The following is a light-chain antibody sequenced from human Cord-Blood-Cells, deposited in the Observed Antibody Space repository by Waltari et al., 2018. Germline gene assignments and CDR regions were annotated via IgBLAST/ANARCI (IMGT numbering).Light chain of an antibody. CDR3: GTWDSSLSAYV. V-gene: IGLV1-51*01. CDR2: DNN. Sequence: QSVLTPPPSVSAAPGQKVTIPCSGSSANIGHNYVSWYQQLPGTAPKLLIYDNNKRPSGIPDRFSGSKSGTSATLGITGLQTGDEADYYCGTWDSSLSAYVFGTGTKVTVL. J-gene: IGLJ1*01. CDR1: SANIGHNY.